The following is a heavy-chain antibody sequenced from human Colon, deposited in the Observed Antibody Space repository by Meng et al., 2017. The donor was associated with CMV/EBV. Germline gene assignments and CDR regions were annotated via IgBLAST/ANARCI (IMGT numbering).Heavy chain of an antibody. Sequence: GESLKISCAASGFPFNNYTMNWVRQSPGRGLEWLSSINSDSVYIYSVPSVKGRFTISRDNAKNSLYLQMDSLRAADTAVYYCAKDRTVGGYTFGLDVWGQGTTVTVSS. CDR2: INSDSVYI. V-gene: IGHV3-21*04. J-gene: IGHJ6*02. D-gene: IGHD5-12*01. CDR1: GFPFNNYT. CDR3: AKDRTVGGYTFGLDV.